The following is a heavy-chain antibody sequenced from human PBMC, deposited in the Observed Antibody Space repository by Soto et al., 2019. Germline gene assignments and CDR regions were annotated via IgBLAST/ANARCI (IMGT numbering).Heavy chain of an antibody. V-gene: IGHV4-39*01. J-gene: IGHJ6*03. CDR3: VRSLMDV. Sequence: QMQLQESGPGLVKTSETLSLTCTVSGGSIRESGLYWGWIRQSPGKGLEWIGSIFFSGRTHYNPSLKSRVSISIDASKNQFSLNAISVTAADTGVYYCVRSLMDVWGKGTTVTVSS. CDR1: GGSIRESGLY. CDR2: IFFSGRT.